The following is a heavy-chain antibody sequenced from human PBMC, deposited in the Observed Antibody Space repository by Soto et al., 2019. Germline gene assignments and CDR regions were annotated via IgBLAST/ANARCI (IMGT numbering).Heavy chain of an antibody. CDR1: GFTFSDHY. CDR2: TRNQAKRYTT. D-gene: IGHD4-17*01. J-gene: IGHJ6*02. V-gene: IGHV3-72*01. CDR3: ARGATATTNYYYGLDV. Sequence: EVQLVESGGGLVQPGGSLRLSCAASGFTFSDHYMDWVRQAPGKGLEWVGRTRNQAKRYTTEYAASVKGRFTISRDDSKNSLFLQMTSLKAEDTAVYYCARGATATTNYYYGLDVWGQGTTVTVS.